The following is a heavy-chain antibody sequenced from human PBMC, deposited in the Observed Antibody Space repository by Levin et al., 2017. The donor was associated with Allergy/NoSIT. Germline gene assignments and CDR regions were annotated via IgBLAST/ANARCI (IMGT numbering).Heavy chain of an antibody. CDR3: VREIAEEGT. Sequence: TGGSLRLSCAPSGFTFSNYAMHWVRQAPGKGLEWVGVISDDGSSEFYIDSVKGRFTISRDNSKNRLYLQMDSLRAEDTALYYCVREIAEEGTWGQGTLVIVSS. D-gene: IGHD1-1*01. CDR2: ISDDGSSE. V-gene: IGHV3-30-3*01. CDR1: GFTFSNYA. J-gene: IGHJ4*02.